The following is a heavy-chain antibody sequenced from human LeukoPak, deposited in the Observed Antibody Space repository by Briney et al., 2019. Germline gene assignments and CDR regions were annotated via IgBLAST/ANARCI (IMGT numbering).Heavy chain of an antibody. J-gene: IGHJ4*02. CDR2: INPNSGGT. CDR1: GYTFTGYY. Sequence: ASMKVSCKASGYTFTGYYMHWVRQAPGQGLEWMGWINPNSGGTNYAQKFQGRVTMTRDTSISTAYMELSRLRSDDTAVYYCARSSPYAVYYFDYWGQGTLVTVSS. D-gene: IGHD2-8*01. CDR3: ARSSPYAVYYFDY. V-gene: IGHV1-2*02.